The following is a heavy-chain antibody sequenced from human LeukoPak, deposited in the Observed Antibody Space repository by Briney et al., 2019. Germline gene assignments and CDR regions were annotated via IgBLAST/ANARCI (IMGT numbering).Heavy chain of an antibody. CDR2: ISGSGVST. D-gene: IGHD1-7*01. CDR3: AKDERNWNYNLASQTYD. J-gene: IGHJ4*02. CDR1: GFRFSSYA. V-gene: IGHV3-23*01. Sequence: GGSLRLSCAASGFRFSSYAMSWVRQAPGKGLGWVTAISGSGVSTYYADSVKGRFTVSRDNSKNTLYLQMSSLRAEDTAVYYCAKDERNWNYNLASQTYDWGQGTLVTVSS.